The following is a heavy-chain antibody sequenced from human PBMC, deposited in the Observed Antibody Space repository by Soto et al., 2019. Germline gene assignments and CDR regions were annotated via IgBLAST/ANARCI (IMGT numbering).Heavy chain of an antibody. CDR2: IYHTGST. CDR1: CGSISSDSYS. D-gene: IGHD6-6*01. CDR3: AREAAARIERWFDS. Sequence: PSETLSLTCTVSCGSISSDSYSWTWIRQHPGKGLEWIGYIYHTGSTHYNPSLKSRATISVDTSKNQFSLKLSSVTAADTAVYYCAREAAARIERWFDSWGQGTLVTVS. J-gene: IGHJ5*01. V-gene: IGHV4-31*03.